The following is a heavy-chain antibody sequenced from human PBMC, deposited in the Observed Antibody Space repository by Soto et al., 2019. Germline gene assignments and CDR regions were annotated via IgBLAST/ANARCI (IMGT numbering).Heavy chain of an antibody. J-gene: IGHJ4*02. CDR2: VNPKNSDT. Sequence: QVQLVQSGADVKKPGDSMRVSCKASAYTFTGYYIHWVRQAPGQGLEWMGWVNPKNSDTGYAPQFQGRVTMTRDTSINTAYMDLRRLTSDDTAIYYCARDGPGAGNDDFDYWGQGALVTVSS. CDR1: AYTFTGYY. D-gene: IGHD6-13*01. CDR3: ARDGPGAGNDDFDY. V-gene: IGHV1-2*02.